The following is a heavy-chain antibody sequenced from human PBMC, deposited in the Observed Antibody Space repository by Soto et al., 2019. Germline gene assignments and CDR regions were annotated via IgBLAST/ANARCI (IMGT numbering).Heavy chain of an antibody. CDR1: GFTFSSYS. CDR3: ARVGRTDYSSGSYYYYGMDV. Sequence: GGSLRLSCAASGFTFSSYSMNWVRQAPGKGLEWVSSITSGRSYIYYADSVKGRFTISRDNAKNSLYLQMNSLRAEDSAVYYCARVGRTDYSSGSYYYYGMDVWGQGTTVTVSS. D-gene: IGHD3-10*01. V-gene: IGHV3-21*01. CDR2: ITSGRSYI. J-gene: IGHJ6*02.